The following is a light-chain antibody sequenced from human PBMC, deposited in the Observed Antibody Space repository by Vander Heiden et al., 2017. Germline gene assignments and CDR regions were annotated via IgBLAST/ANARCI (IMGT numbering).Light chain of an antibody. J-gene: IGKJ4*01. CDR2: KAS. CDR3: QQYNNYPLT. CDR1: QSISSW. V-gene: IGKV1-5*03. Sequence: DIQMTQSPSTLSASVGDRVNITCRASQSISSWLAWYQQKPGKAPKLLIYKASSLEAGVPSRFSGSGSGTEFTLTISSLQPDDFATYYCQQYNNYPLTFGGGTKVEIK.